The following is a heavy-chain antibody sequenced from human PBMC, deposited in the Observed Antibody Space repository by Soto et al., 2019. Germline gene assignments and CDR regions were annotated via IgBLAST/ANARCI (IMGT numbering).Heavy chain of an antibody. J-gene: IGHJ3*02. CDR3: ASQGESRAFDM. CDR1: GLSLSTHD. Sequence: QVQLVESGGGVVQPGRSLRLSCAASGLSLSTHDMHWVRQAPGRGLEWVAITLYDGITQFYGDSVKGRFTVSRDNSKNTLYLQMNSLRAEDTAVYYCASQGESRAFDMWGQGTMVTVSS. V-gene: IGHV3-30*03. CDR2: TLYDGITQ.